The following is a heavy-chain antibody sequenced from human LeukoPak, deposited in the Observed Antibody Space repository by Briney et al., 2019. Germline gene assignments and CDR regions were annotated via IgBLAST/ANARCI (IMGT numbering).Heavy chain of an antibody. CDR2: IYCGENT. J-gene: IGHJ4*02. Sequence: PPEPLSLTPNIPAGSTITYHWTCIRQPPGKGPESIGYIYCGENTNYNPSLKSRVTISVDTSKNQFSLTMSSVTAADTAVYYCARRRNRSSAEFDYWGQGTQVTVSS. CDR3: ARRRNRSSAEFDY. D-gene: IGHD3-16*02. CDR1: AGSTITYH. V-gene: IGHV4-59*08.